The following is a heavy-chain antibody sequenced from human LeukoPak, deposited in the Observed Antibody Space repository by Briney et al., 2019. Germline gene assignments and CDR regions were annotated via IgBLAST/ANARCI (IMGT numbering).Heavy chain of an antibody. J-gene: IGHJ4*02. CDR2: TYHSGST. CDR3: VCQTTVVTPKEFDY. Sequence: SETLSLTCTVSGYSINSGYRWGWIRLPPGKGLEWIGTTYHSGSTYYNPSLNSRVTISVDTSKNQFSLKVSSVTAADTAVYYCVCQTTVVTPKEFDYWGQGTQVTVSS. CDR1: GYSINSGYR. V-gene: IGHV4-38-2*02. D-gene: IGHD4-23*01.